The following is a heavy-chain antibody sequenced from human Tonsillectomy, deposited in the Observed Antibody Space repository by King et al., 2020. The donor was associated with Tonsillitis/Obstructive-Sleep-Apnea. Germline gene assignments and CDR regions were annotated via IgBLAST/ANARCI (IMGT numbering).Heavy chain of an antibody. Sequence: VQLVESGGGLIQPGGSLRLSCAASGFTVSSNYMSWVRQAPGKGLEWVSVIYSGGSTYYADSVKGRFTISRDNSKNTLYLQMNSLRAEETAVYYCARDRVELRGRDYWGQGTLVTVSS. CDR2: IYSGGST. J-gene: IGHJ4*02. V-gene: IGHV3-53*01. CDR1: GFTVSSNY. CDR3: ARDRVELRGRDY. D-gene: IGHD1-7*01.